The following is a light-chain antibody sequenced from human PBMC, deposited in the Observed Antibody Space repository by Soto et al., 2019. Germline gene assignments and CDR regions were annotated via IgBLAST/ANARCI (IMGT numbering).Light chain of an antibody. V-gene: IGKV3-20*01. CDR2: GAS. CDR1: QSVSSY. J-gene: IGKJ1*01. CDR3: QQYGSSPRT. Sequence: EIVLTQSPGTLSLSPGERATLSCRASQSVSSYLAWYQQKPGQAPWLLIYGASSRATGIPDRFSGSGSGTDFTLTISRLEPEDFAVYYCQQYGSSPRTFGQGTKVEIK.